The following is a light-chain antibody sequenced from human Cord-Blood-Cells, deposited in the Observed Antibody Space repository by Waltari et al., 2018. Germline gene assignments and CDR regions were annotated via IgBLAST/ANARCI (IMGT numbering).Light chain of an antibody. V-gene: IGLV2-14*01. CDR1: SSDVGGYNY. CDR2: DVS. J-gene: IGLJ2*01. Sequence: HSALTQPASVSGSPGQSITISCTGTSSDVGGYNYFSWYHQHPGNAPKLMIYDVSTRPSGVSNRFSGSKSGNTASLTISGLQAEDEADYYCSSYTSSSTLVFGGGTKLTVL. CDR3: SSYTSSSTLV.